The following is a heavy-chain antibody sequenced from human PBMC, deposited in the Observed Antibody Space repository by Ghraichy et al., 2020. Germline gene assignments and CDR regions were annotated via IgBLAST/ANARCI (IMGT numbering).Heavy chain of an antibody. CDR3: AHIIPGDYGTGVDY. J-gene: IGHJ4*02. V-gene: IGHV2-5*01. Sequence: SGPTLVKPTQTLTLTCTFSGFSLSTSGVGVGWIRQPPGKALEWLALIYWNDDKRYSPSLKSRLTITKVTSKNQVVLTMTNMDPVDTATYYCAHIIPGDYGTGVDYWGQGTLVTVSS. D-gene: IGHD4-17*01. CDR1: GFSLSTSGVG. CDR2: IYWNDDK.